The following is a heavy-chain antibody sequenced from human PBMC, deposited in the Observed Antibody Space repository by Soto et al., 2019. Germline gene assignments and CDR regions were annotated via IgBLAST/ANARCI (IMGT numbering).Heavy chain of an antibody. J-gene: IGHJ6*02. CDR2: IQPGDSDT. Sequence: PGECLKISCKDSGYSFTTYWIGWVRQMPGKGLEWMGIIQPGDSDTRYSPSFQGQVTISADKSISTAYLQWTSLKASDTAMYYCARLKLRNYGEFPYAMGVQGQGNTVPVSS. CDR3: ARLKLRNYGEFPYAMGV. CDR1: GYSFTTYW. V-gene: IGHV5-51*01. D-gene: IGHD4-17*01.